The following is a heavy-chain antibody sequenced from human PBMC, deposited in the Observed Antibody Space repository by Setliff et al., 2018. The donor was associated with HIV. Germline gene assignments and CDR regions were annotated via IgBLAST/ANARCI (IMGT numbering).Heavy chain of an antibody. D-gene: IGHD6-13*01. Sequence: ASVKVSCKTSGYAFTDYSIHWVRQAPGQGLGWVGRINPDSRGTNYAQTFQGRVTMTRDTSVSTAYMELSRLKSDDTAVFYCARGVKGIATTGKYYFDYWGQGTQVTVSS. CDR2: INPDSRGT. CDR3: ARGVKGIATTGKYYFDY. J-gene: IGHJ4*02. CDR1: GYAFTDYS. V-gene: IGHV1-2*06.